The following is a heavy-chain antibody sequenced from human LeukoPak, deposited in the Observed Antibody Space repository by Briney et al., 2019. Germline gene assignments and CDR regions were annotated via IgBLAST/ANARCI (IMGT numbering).Heavy chain of an antibody. V-gene: IGHV4-34*01. D-gene: IGHD5-12*01. J-gene: IGHJ4*02. Sequence: NPSETLSLTCAISGASFSGYSWTWIRQPPGKGLEWIGEFSHTGSPIYNPSLKSRVNISIDTSKNQFSLKLSSVTAADTAVYYCASIPRGRGGYLTRPFDYWGQGTLVTVSS. CDR1: GASFSGYS. CDR3: ASIPRGRGGYLTRPFDY. CDR2: FSHTGSP.